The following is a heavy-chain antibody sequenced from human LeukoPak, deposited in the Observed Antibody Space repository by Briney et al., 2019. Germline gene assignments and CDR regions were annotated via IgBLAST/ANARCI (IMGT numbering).Heavy chain of an antibody. CDR3: ARSPHGGDYFDY. D-gene: IGHD3-10*01. J-gene: IGHJ4*02. Sequence: GRSLRLTCAASGFTFSSYGLYWVRQAPGKGLECVALIWYDGSIKKYVDSVKGRFTISRDNSKNTMYLQMNSLRAEDTAVYYCARSPHGGDYFDYWGQGTLVTVSS. CDR2: IWYDGSIK. V-gene: IGHV3-33*07. CDR1: GFTFSSYG.